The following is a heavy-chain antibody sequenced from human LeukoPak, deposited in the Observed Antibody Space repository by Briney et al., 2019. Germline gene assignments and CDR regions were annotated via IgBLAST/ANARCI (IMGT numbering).Heavy chain of an antibody. Sequence: GGSLRLSCAASGFTFSRHSIHWVRQAPGKGLDWVSSISGGSFYIYYADSVKGRFTVSRDDAKNSVYPQMNSLRDEDTAIYYCTAGHAILGSTCSAYWGQGTLLTVSS. V-gene: IGHV3-21*01. D-gene: IGHD3-10*02. J-gene: IGHJ4*02. CDR1: GFTFSRHS. CDR3: TAGHAILGSTCSAY. CDR2: ISGGSFYI.